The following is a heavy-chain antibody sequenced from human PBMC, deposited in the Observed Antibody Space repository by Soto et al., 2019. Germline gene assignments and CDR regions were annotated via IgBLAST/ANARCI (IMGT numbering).Heavy chain of an antibody. V-gene: IGHV4-34*08. CDR2: INDSGAT. CDR3: XXXXXXXXXXXXXXXRYYMDV. CDR1: GGTFGGHH. J-gene: IGHJ6*03. Sequence: QARLEERGAGLLKPSETLSLDCHVYGGTFGGHHWSWIRRPPGKGLEWIGDINDSGATTYNPSLKGRVTISXAMSRNXIXXXXXXXXXXXXXXXXXXXXXXXXXXXXXXXXRYYMDVWGKGAAVTVSS.